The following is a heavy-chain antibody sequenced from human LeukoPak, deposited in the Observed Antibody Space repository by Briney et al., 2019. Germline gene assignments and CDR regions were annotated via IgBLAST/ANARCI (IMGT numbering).Heavy chain of an antibody. CDR3: AKDAERWLQYNWFDP. V-gene: IGHV3-23*01. CDR2: ISGSGGST. Sequence: GSPRLSCAASGFTFSSYAMSWVRQAPGKGLEWVSAISGSGGSTYYADSVKGRFTISRDNSKNTLYLQMNSLRAEDTAVYYCAKDAERWLQYNWFDPWGQGTLVTVSS. D-gene: IGHD5-24*01. J-gene: IGHJ5*02. CDR1: GFTFSSYA.